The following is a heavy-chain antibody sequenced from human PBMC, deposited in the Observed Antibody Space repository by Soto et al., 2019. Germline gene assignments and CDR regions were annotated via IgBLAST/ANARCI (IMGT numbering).Heavy chain of an antibody. J-gene: IGHJ4*02. D-gene: IGHD1-7*01. CDR1: GFSLTTYGVG. V-gene: IGHV2-5*02. CDR2: IYWDDDK. Sequence: QITLKESGPTLVKPTQTLTLTCTFSGFSLTTYGVGVGWIRQPPGKALEWLALIYWDDDKRYCPSLKSRLTITKDTSKNPVVLTMTNMDPVDTATYFCAHRLTLNSDWNYGRFDYWGQGTLFTVSS. CDR3: AHRLTLNSDWNYGRFDY.